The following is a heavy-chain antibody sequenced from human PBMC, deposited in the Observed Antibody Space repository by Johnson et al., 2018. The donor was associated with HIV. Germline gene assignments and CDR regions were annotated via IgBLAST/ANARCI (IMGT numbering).Heavy chain of an antibody. CDR3: ARGRKDIGAADGLDNDGFDM. J-gene: IGHJ3*02. CDR2: ISYHCNND. V-gene: IGHV3-30*03. CDR1: EFMFRNYA. D-gene: IGHD6-13*01. Sequence: QVQLVESGGGVVQPGRSLKISCAGSEFMFRNYAMHWVRLAPGKGLQWVAVISYHCNNDFYADSVRGRFTISRDISETTIYLQMDSLRPDDTALYYCARGRKDIGAADGLDNDGFDMWGQGTLVTVS.